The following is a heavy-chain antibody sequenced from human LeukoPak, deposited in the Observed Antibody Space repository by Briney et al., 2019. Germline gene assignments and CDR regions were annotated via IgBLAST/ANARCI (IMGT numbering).Heavy chain of an antibody. CDR3: ARGPRGYSGYDPLSGAFDI. J-gene: IGHJ3*02. D-gene: IGHD5-12*01. V-gene: IGHV3-21*01. CDR1: GFTFSSYS. CDR2: ISSSRSYI. Sequence: GGSLRLSCAASGFTFSSYSMNWVRQAPGKGLEWVSSISSSRSYIYYADSVKGRFTISRDNAKNSLYLQMNSLRAEDTAVYYCARGPRGYSGYDPLSGAFDIWGQGTMVTVSS.